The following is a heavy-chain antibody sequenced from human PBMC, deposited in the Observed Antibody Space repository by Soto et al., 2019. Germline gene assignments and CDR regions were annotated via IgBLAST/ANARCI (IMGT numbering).Heavy chain of an antibody. D-gene: IGHD2-8*02. CDR2: ISSSSSYI. V-gene: IGHV3-21*01. CDR3: ASHLGSPNPYKYWSVP. Sequence: GGSLRLSCAASGFTFSSYSMNWVRQAPGKGLEWVSSISSSSSYIYYADSVKGRFTISRDNATNSLYLQMNSLRAENTAVYYYASHLGSPNPYKYWSVPWCQEALVAVSS. J-gene: IGHJ5*02. CDR1: GFTFSSYS.